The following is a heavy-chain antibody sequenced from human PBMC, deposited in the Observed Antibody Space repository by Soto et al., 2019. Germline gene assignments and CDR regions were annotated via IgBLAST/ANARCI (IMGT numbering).Heavy chain of an antibody. V-gene: IGHV3-15*01. CDR2: IKSKTDGGTT. J-gene: IGHJ4*02. CDR1: GFTFSNAW. D-gene: IGHD3-3*01. CDR3: TTGPYYDLWSGYRTDYFDY. Sequence: GGSLRLSCAASGFTFSNAWMSWVRQAPGKGLEWVGRIKSKTDGGTTDYAAPVKGRFTISRDDSKNTLYLQMNSLKTEDTAVYYCTTGPYYDLWSGYRTDYFDYWGQGTLVTVSS.